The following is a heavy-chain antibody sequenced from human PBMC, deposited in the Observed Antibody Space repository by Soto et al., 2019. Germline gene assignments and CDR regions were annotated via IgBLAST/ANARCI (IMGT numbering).Heavy chain of an antibody. CDR3: ATTNLRIAAAGTDYYYYYMDV. Sequence: ASVKVSCKVSGYTLTELSMHWVRQAPGKGLEWMGGFDPEDGETIYAQKFQGRVTMTEDTSTDTAYMELSSLRPEDTAVYYCATTNLRIAAAGTDYYYYYMDVWGKGTTVTVSS. V-gene: IGHV1-24*01. CDR2: FDPEDGET. D-gene: IGHD6-13*01. J-gene: IGHJ6*03. CDR1: GYTLTELS.